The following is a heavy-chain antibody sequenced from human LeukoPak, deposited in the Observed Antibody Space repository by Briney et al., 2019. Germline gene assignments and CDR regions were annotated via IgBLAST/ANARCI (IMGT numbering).Heavy chain of an antibody. CDR1: GYTFTGYY. J-gene: IGHJ6*03. Sequence: ASVKVSCKASGYTFTGYYMHWVRQAPGQGPEWMGWINPNSGGTKFAQKFQGRVTMTRDTSISTAYMELSRLRSDDTAVFYCAREQVSGGDYYYMDVWGKGTTVTVSS. V-gene: IGHV1-2*02. CDR3: AREQVSGGDYYYMDV. CDR2: INPNSGGT. D-gene: IGHD2-15*01.